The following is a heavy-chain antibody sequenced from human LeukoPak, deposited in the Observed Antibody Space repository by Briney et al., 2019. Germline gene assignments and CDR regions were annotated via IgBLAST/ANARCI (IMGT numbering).Heavy chain of an antibody. Sequence: SETLSLTCAVSGGSFSGYYWDWIRQSPGKGLEWIGEINHGGSTNYNPSLKSRVTISVDTSKNHFSLKLSFVIAADTAVYYCARHESAAAATGYFDYWGQGTLVTVSS. CDR3: ARHESAAAATGYFDY. CDR2: INHGGST. CDR1: GGSFSGYY. V-gene: IGHV4-34*01. D-gene: IGHD6-13*01. J-gene: IGHJ4*02.